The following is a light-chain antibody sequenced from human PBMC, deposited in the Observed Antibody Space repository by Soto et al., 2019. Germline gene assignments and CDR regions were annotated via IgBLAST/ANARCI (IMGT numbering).Light chain of an antibody. CDR2: DAS. CDR1: QDISNY. J-gene: IGKJ3*01. Sequence: DIQMTQSPSSLSASVGDRVTITCQASQDISNYLNWYQQKPGKAPKLLIYDASNLETGVPSRFSRSGSGTDITFTISSLQPEDIATYYCRVFTFGPGTKVDIK. CDR3: RVFT. V-gene: IGKV1-33*01.